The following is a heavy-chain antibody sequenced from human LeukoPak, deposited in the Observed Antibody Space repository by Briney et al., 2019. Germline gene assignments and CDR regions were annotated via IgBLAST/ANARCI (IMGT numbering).Heavy chain of an antibody. Sequence: GGSLRLSCAASGFTFSRYWMSWVRQAPGNGLEWVADIKQDGSEKSYVDSVKGRFTISRDNAKNSLYLQMNSLRAEDTAMYYRARDSSGYYSNYYFDYWGQGTLVTVSS. J-gene: IGHJ4*02. D-gene: IGHD3-22*01. CDR3: ARDSSGYYSNYYFDY. V-gene: IGHV3-7*04. CDR1: GFTFSRYW. CDR2: IKQDGSEK.